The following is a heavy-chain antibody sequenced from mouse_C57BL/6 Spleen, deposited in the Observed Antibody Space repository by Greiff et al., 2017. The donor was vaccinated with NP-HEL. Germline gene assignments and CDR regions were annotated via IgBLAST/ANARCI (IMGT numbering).Heavy chain of an antibody. CDR3: AKDPFVREGAMDY. D-gene: IGHD1-1*01. CDR1: GFNIKDYY. V-gene: IGHV14-2*01. J-gene: IGHJ4*01. CDR2: IDPEDGET. Sequence: VQLQQSGAELVKPGASVKLSCTASGFNIKDYYMHWVKQRTEQGLEWIGRIDPEDGETKYAPKFQGKATITADTSSNTAYLQLSRLTSEDTAVYCRAKDPFVREGAMDYWGQGTSVTVSS.